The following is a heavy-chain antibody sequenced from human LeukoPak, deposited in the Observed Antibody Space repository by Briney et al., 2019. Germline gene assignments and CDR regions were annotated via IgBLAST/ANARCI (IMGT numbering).Heavy chain of an antibody. CDR3: ARAKRGYSYGSNYCYYYYMDV. V-gene: IGHV3-74*01. CDR2: INSDGSST. D-gene: IGHD5-18*01. Sequence: PGGSLRLSCAASGFTFSSYWMPWVRQAPGKGLVWVSRINSDGSSTSYADSVKGRFTISRDNAKNTLYLQMNSLRAEDTAVYYCARAKRGYSYGSNYCYYYYMDVWGKGTTVTVSS. J-gene: IGHJ6*03. CDR1: GFTFSSYW.